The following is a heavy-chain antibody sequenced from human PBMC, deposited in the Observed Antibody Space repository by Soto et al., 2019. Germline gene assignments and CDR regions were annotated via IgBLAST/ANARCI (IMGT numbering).Heavy chain of an antibody. CDR3: ARGRYDTLTGYYRGFFDY. CDR1: GLSFSRSI. V-gene: IGHV3-33*01. J-gene: IGHJ4*02. Sequence: GGSLRLSCAASGLSFSRSIMHWVRQAPGKGLDWMAVIWYDGSNKFYADSVKGRFTISRDNSKSTLYLQMNSLRAEDTAVYYCARGRYDTLTGYYRGFFDYWGQGTLVTVSS. CDR2: IWYDGSNK. D-gene: IGHD3-9*01.